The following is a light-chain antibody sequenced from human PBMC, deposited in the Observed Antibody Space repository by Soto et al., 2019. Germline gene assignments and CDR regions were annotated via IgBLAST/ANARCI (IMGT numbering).Light chain of an antibody. CDR2: FGS. Sequence: ETVITQSPLSLPVSHGEQAPISCSASQGLLHSNGYNYLDWYLQKPGQFPQLLIYFGSNRASGVPDRLSGSGSGKDFTLKISRVEAAEVGVYYCMQALQTPPITFGQGTRMEIK. J-gene: IGKJ5*01. CDR1: QGLLHSNGYNY. CDR3: MQALQTPPIT. V-gene: IGKV2-28*01.